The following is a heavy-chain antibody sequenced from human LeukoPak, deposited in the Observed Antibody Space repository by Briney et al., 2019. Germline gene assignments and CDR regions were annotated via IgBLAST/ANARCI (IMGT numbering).Heavy chain of an antibody. CDR3: ARQGGYGGNYFDY. D-gene: IGHD4-23*01. Sequence: GESLKISCKGSGYSFTNYWIAWVRQMPGKGLEWMGIIYPGHSDTRYSPSFQGQVTISVDNSSNTAYLQWSSLKASDTAMFYCARQGGYGGNYFDYWGQGTLVTVSS. CDR1: GYSFTNYW. J-gene: IGHJ4*02. V-gene: IGHV5-51*01. CDR2: IYPGHSDT.